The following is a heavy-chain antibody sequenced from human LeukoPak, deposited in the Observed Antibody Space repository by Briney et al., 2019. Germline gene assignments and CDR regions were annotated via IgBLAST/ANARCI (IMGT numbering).Heavy chain of an antibody. CDR1: GFTVSSNY. CDR2: IYSGGST. D-gene: IGHD3-10*01. CDR3: ARVPQAAGSGSSGARIYYYYYYMDV. V-gene: IGHV3-53*01. J-gene: IGHJ6*03. Sequence: GGSLRLSRAASGFTVSSNYMSWVRQAPGKGLEWVSVIYSGGSTYYADSVKGRFTISRDNSKNTLYLQMNSLRAEDTAVYYCARVPQAAGSGSSGARIYYYYYYMDVWGKGTTVTVSS.